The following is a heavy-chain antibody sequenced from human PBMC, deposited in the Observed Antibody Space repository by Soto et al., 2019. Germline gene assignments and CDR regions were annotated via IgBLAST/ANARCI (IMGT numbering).Heavy chain of an antibody. CDR3: ARGRGRLIWFGDQNWFDP. V-gene: IGHV4-34*01. Sequence: QVQLQQWGAGLLKPSETLSLTCAVYGGSFSGYYWSWIRQPPGKGLEWIGEINHSGSTNYNPSLKSRVTVSVDTSKNQFSLKLGSVNAADTAVYYCARGRGRLIWFGDQNWFDPWGQGTLVTVSS. CDR1: GGSFSGYY. J-gene: IGHJ5*02. D-gene: IGHD3-10*01. CDR2: INHSGST.